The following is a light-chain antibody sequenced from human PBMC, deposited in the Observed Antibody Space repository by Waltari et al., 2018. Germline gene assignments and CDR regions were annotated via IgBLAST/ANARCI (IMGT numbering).Light chain of an antibody. CDR1: QGISYY. J-gene: IGKJ4*01. Sequence: DIQMTQSPSSLSASVGDRVTITCRASQGISYYLACYQQKPGKVPKLLIYAASTLQSGVPSRFSRSGSEADFTLTISSLQTEDVATYYCQKYNSAPLTFGGGTTVAIK. CDR3: QKYNSAPLT. CDR2: AAS. V-gene: IGKV1-27*01.